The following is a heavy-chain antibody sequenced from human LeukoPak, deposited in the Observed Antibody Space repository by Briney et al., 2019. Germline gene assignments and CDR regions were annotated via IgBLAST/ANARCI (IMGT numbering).Heavy chain of an antibody. J-gene: IGHJ3*02. D-gene: IGHD2-2*01. CDR2: ISGSGGST. CDR3: AKSLYCSSTSCSPDAFDI. CDR1: GFTFSSYA. V-gene: IGHV3-23*01. Sequence: GGSPRLSCAASGFTFSSYAMSWVRQAPGKGLEWVSAISGSGGSTYYADSVKGRFTISRDNSKNTLYLQMNSLRAEDTAVYYCAKSLYCSSTSCSPDAFDIWGQGTMVTVSS.